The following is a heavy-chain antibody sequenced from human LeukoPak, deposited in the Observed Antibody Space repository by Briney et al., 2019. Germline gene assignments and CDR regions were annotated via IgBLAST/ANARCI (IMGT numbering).Heavy chain of an antibody. CDR2: MSHSGNT. D-gene: IGHD2-2*01. V-gene: IGHV4-30-2*01. CDR3: ARDRRQAPAAIGY. CDR1: GGSISNGGYY. Sequence: SQTLSLTCTVSGGSISNGGYYWGWIRQPPGKGLEWIGYMSHSGNTYYNPSLTSRVIISVDRSKNQFSLQLASVTAADTAVYFCARDRRQAPAAIGYWGQGALVTVSS. J-gene: IGHJ4*02.